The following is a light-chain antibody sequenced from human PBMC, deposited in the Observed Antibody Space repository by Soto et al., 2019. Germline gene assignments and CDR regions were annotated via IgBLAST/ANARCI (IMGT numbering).Light chain of an antibody. J-gene: IGKJ4*01. CDR1: QSISRT. CDR2: GAS. V-gene: IGKV3-15*01. Sequence: EIVMTQSPATLSVSPGGRATLSCRASQSISRTLAWYQQRPGQAPRLLIYGASSRATGVPARFSGSGSGTEFTLTISSLQSEDFAVYYCQQYNDWPLTFGGGTKVEIK. CDR3: QQYNDWPLT.